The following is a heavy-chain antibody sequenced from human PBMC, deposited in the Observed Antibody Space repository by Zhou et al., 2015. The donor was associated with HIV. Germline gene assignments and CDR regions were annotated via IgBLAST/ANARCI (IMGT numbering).Heavy chain of an antibody. CDR2: MSTYNVNA. D-gene: IGHD6-13*01. V-gene: IGHV1-18*01. CDR3: ARGSEQQLGRYYFDY. CDR1: GYTFLNYG. J-gene: IGHJ4*02. Sequence: QAQLVQSGAEVKKPGASVKVSCKASGYTFLNYGITWVRQAPGQGLEWMGGMSTYNVNAVYGKKFQGRVTMSTDPSTTTAYMELRTLRSDDTAVYYCARGSEQQLGRYYFDYWGQGTLVTVSS.